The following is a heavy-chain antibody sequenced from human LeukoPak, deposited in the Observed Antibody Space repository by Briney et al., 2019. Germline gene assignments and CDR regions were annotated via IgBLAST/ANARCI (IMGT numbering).Heavy chain of an antibody. CDR3: ARRITVTWFDP. D-gene: IGHD4-17*01. Sequence: GASVKVSCEASGYTFTSYGISWVRQAPGQGLEWMGWISAYNGSTNYAQKLQGRVTMTTDTSTSTAYMELRSLRSDDTAVYYCARRITVTWFDPWGQGTLVTVSS. V-gene: IGHV1-18*01. CDR2: ISAYNGST. CDR1: GYTFTSYG. J-gene: IGHJ5*02.